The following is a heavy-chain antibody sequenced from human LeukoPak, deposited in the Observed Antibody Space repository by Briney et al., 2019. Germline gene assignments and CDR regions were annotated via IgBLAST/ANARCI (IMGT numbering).Heavy chain of an antibody. CDR1: GYIFTTYW. J-gene: IGHJ4*02. D-gene: IGHD5-18*01. CDR2: IYPGDSDT. V-gene: IGHV5-51*01. Sequence: PGESLKISCKGSGYIFTTYWIGWVRQMPGKGLEWMGIIYPGDSDTRYSPSFQGQVTISDDKSISTAYLQWSSLEASDTAIYYCARGFGYAGNYFDSWGQGTLVTVSS. CDR3: ARGFGYAGNYFDS.